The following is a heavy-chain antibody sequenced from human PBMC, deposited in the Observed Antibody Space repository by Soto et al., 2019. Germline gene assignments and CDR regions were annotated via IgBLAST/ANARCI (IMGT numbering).Heavy chain of an antibody. D-gene: IGHD2-15*01. V-gene: IGHV5-10-1*01. Sequence: PGESLKISCKGSGYSFTSYWISWVRQMPGKGLEWMGRIDPSDSYTNYSPSFQGHVTISADKSISTAYLQWSSLKASDTAMYYCARDNIVVVVAASYYYYYGMDVWGQGTTVTVSS. CDR1: GYSFTSYW. CDR3: ARDNIVVVVAASYYYYYGMDV. J-gene: IGHJ6*02. CDR2: IDPSDSYT.